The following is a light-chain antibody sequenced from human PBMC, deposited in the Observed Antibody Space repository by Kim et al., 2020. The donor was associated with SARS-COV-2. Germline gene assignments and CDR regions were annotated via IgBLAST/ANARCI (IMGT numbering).Light chain of an antibody. CDR1: SSDVGAYNY. CDR3: TSYTTISTRV. J-gene: IGLJ1*01. Sequence: QSALTQPASVSVSPGQSITISCTGTSSDVGAYNYVSWYQQHPGKAPKVMIYDVSNRPSGVSNRFSGSKSGNTASLTISGLQAEDEADYYCTSYTTISTRVFGTGTRSPS. CDR2: DVS. V-gene: IGLV2-14*03.